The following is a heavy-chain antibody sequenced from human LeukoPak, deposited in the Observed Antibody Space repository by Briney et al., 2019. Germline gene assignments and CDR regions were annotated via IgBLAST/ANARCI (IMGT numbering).Heavy chain of an antibody. D-gene: IGHD5-18*01. CDR1: GYTFTNHD. CDR2: MNPKSGNT. CDR3: ARGVNSQGTAMVLFDS. J-gene: IGHJ4*02. Sequence: ASVKVSCKASGYTFTNHDINWVRQASGQGLEWMGWMNPKSGNTGYLQKFQGRVTMTRDTSMGTAFMELSSLTSEDTAVYYCARGVNSQGTAMVLFDSWGQGPLVTVSA. V-gene: IGHV1-8*01.